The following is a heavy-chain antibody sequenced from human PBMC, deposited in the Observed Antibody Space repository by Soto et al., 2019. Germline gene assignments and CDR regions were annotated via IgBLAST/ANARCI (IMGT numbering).Heavy chain of an antibody. Sequence: WGSLRLSCAASGFTFDAYAMHWVRQDPGKGLEWVSVISLDVGTAFYADSVKGRFTVSRDNSKNSLYLQMNSLRVDDSALYYCGRDAPRYCSSWSCSNGFDRWGEGTMVTVSA. CDR1: GFTFDAYA. V-gene: IGHV3-43D*04. CDR3: GRDAPRYCSSWSCSNGFDR. CDR2: ISLDVGTA. D-gene: IGHD2-2*01. J-gene: IGHJ5*02.